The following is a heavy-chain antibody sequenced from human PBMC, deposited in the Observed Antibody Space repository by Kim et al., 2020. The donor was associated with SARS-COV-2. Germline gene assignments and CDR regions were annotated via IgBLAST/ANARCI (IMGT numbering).Heavy chain of an antibody. CDR2: INHSGST. D-gene: IGHD2-2*01. CDR3: ARRKGWNYCSSTSCYYYFDY. V-gene: IGHV4-34*01. CDR1: GGSFSGYY. Sequence: SETLSLTCAVYGGSFSGYYWSWIRQPPGKGLEWIGEINHSGSTNYNPSLKSRVTISVDTSKNQFSLKLSSVTAADTAVYYCARRKGWNYCSSTSCYYYFDYWGQGTLVTVSS. J-gene: IGHJ4*02.